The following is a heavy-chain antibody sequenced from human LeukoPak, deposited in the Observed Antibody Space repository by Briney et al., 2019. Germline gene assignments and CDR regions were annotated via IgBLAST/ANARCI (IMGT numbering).Heavy chain of an antibody. V-gene: IGHV4-59*01. CDR2: ISDSGST. D-gene: IGHD1-26*01. J-gene: IGHJ4*02. CDR1: GGSISSYC. CDR3: ARDFGQLVGATRVPVY. Sequence: SETLSLTCTASGGSISSYCWSWIRQPPGKGLEWIGYISDSGSTSYNPSLKSRVTISVDTSKNQFSLKLSSVTAADTAVYYCARDFGQLVGATRVPVYWGQGTLVTVSA.